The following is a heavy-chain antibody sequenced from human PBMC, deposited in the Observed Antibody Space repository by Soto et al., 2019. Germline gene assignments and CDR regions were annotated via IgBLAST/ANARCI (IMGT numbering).Heavy chain of an antibody. Sequence: ASVKVSCKASGYIFTSYGISWVRQAPGQGLEWMGWISAYSGDTNFAQKLQGRVTMTTDTSTSTAYMELRSLRSDDTAVYYCARDLSRSSAWFDSWGQGTLVTVSS. J-gene: IGHJ5*01. CDR1: GYIFTSYG. D-gene: IGHD6-6*01. CDR2: ISAYSGDT. CDR3: ARDLSRSSAWFDS. V-gene: IGHV1-18*01.